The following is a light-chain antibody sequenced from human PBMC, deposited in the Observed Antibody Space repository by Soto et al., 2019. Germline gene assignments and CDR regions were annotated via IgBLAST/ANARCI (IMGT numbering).Light chain of an antibody. V-gene: IGLV2-14*01. J-gene: IGLJ1*01. CDR1: SSDVVGYNY. Sequence: QSVLTQPASVSGSPGQSITISCTGTSSDVVGYNYVSWYQQHPGKAPKLMIYEVSNRPSGVSNRFSGSKSGNTASLTICGLQAEDDADYYWSLYTSSSSPYVGGTGTKLTVL. CDR3: SLYTSSSSPYV. CDR2: EVS.